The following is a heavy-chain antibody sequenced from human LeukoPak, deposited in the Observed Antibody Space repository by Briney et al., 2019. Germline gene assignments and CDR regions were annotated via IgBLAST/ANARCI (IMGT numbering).Heavy chain of an antibody. Sequence: GGSLRLSCAASGFTFSSYAMGWVRQAPGKGLEWVSAISGSGGSTYYAASVKGRFTISRDNSKNTLYLQMNSLRAEDTAVYYCAKLRFLLGGTASSDAFDIWGQGTMVTVSS. V-gene: IGHV3-23*01. D-gene: IGHD3-3*01. CDR2: ISGSGGST. J-gene: IGHJ3*02. CDR1: GFTFSSYA. CDR3: AKLRFLLGGTASSDAFDI.